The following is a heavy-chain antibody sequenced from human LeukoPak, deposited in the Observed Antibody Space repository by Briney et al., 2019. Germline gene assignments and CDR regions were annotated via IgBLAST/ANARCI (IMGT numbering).Heavy chain of an antibody. V-gene: IGHV3-30*02. Sequence: GGSLRLSCAASGFTFSSYGMHWVRQAPGKGLEWEAFIRYDGSNKYYADSVKGRFTISRDNSKNTLYLQMNSLRAEDTAVYYCAKVAAAGTPLLWFDPWGQGTLVSVSS. CDR2: IRYDGSNK. D-gene: IGHD6-13*01. CDR3: AKVAAAGTPLLWFDP. CDR1: GFTFSSYG. J-gene: IGHJ5*02.